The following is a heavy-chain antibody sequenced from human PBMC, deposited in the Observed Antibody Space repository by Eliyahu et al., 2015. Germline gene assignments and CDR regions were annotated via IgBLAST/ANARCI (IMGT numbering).Heavy chain of an antibody. D-gene: IGHD5-24*01. V-gene: IGHV4-34*01. Sequence: QVQLQQWGAGLLKPSXTLSLTCAVYGXXXSGYYWXWIRQPPGKGLEWIGEINHSGSTNYNPSLKSRVTISVDTSKNQFSLKLSSVTAADTAVYYCARGDGYNYAFDIWGQGTMVTVSS. CDR2: INHSGST. CDR3: ARGDGYNYAFDI. CDR1: GXXXSGYY. J-gene: IGHJ3*02.